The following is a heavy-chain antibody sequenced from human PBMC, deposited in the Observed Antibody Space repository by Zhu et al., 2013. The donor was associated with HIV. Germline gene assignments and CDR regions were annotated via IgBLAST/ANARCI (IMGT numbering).Heavy chain of an antibody. J-gene: IGHJ4*02. CDR2: INPNSGGT. Sequence: QVQLVQSGAEVKKPGASVKVSCKASGYTFTGYYMHWVRQAPGQGLEWMGWINPNSGGTNYAQKFQGRVTMTRDTSISTAYMELSRLRSDDTAVYYCARDTAYGSGSPLIDYWGQGTPGSPSPQ. CDR3: ARDTAYGSGSPLIDY. D-gene: IGHD3-10*01. V-gene: IGHV1-2*02. CDR1: GYTFTGYY.